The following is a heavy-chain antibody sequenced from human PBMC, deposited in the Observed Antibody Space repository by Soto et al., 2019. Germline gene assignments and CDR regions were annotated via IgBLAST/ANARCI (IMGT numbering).Heavy chain of an antibody. CDR1: GYTFTSHG. J-gene: IGHJ4*02. Sequence: VQRVQSGGEVRMPGASVKVSCKASGYTFTSHGFTWVRQAPGQGLEWMGWISIYNGNTHYAQKFQGRLTLTIDTSTSTAYMELRSLTSDDTAVYFCARNPMAPVPVDYWGQGTLVTVSS. CDR2: ISIYNGNT. D-gene: IGHD2-2*01. CDR3: ARNPMAPVPVDY. V-gene: IGHV1-18*04.